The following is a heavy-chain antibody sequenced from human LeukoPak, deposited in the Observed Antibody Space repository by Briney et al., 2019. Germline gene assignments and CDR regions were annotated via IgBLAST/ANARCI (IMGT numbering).Heavy chain of an antibody. V-gene: IGHV3-30*02. D-gene: IGHD3-16*01. CDR2: IRYDGSNK. J-gene: IGHJ6*04. CDR3: STSPSWGV. CDR1: GFTFSSYG. Sequence: QTGGSLRLSCAASGFTFSSYGMHWVRQAPGKGLEWVAFIRYDGSNKYYADSVKGRFTISRDNSKNTLYLQMNSLRVDDTAVYYCSTSPSWGVWGKGTTVTVSS.